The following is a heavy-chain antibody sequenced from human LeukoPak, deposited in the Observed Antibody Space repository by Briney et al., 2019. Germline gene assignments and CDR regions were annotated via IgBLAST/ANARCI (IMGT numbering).Heavy chain of an antibody. CDR1: GFTFNNYA. V-gene: IGHV3-23*01. CDR2: ISGSGIHT. D-gene: IGHD6-13*01. CDR3: AKLIGSDATTATVNFDC. Sequence: GGSLRLSCAASGFTFNNYAVSWVRQAPGKGLEWVSVISGSGIHTYYADSVKGRFTISRDNSKNTLYLQMNSLRADDTAVYYCAKLIGSDATTATVNFDCWGQGTLVTVSS. J-gene: IGHJ4*02.